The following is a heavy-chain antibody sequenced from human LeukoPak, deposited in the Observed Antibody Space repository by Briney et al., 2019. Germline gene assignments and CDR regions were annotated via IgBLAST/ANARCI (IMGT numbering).Heavy chain of an antibody. CDR2: ISSSSSYI. D-gene: IGHD5-12*01. V-gene: IGHV3-21*01. CDR3: ARAGGYSGYDLSFDY. Sequence: GGSLRLSCAASGFTFSSYSMIWVRQAPGKGLEWVSSISSSSSYIYYADSVKGRFTISRDNAKNSLYLQMNSLRAEDTAVYYCARAGGYSGYDLSFDYWGQGTLVTVSS. J-gene: IGHJ4*02. CDR1: GFTFSSYS.